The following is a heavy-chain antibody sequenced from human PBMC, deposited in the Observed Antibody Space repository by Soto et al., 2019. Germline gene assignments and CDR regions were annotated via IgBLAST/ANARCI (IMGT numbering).Heavy chain of an antibody. J-gene: IGHJ6*02. CDR3: ARDGALGEICYYYGMDV. D-gene: IGHD3-16*01. CDR2: ISAYNGNT. CDR1: GYTFTNYG. Sequence: QVQLVQSGAEVKKPGASVKVSCKASGYTFTNYGLSWVRQAPGQGLEWMGWISAYNGNTNYAQKLQGRVTMTTATSTSTAYMELRSLRSDDTAVYYCARDGALGEICYYYGMDVWGQGTTVTVSS. V-gene: IGHV1-18*01.